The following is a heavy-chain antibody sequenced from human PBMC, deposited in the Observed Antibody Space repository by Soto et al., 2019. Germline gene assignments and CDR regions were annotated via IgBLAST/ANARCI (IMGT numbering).Heavy chain of an antibody. CDR2: INAGNGNT. CDR3: ARDPDYDFWSGPPPDDS. D-gene: IGHD3-3*01. J-gene: IGHJ4*02. CDR1: GYTFTSYA. Sequence: ASVKVSCKASGYTFTSYAMHWVRQAPGQRLEWMGWINAGNGNTKYSQKFQGRVTITRDTSASTAYMELSSLRSEETAVYYCARDPDYDFWSGPPPDDSWGQGTLVTVSS. V-gene: IGHV1-3*01.